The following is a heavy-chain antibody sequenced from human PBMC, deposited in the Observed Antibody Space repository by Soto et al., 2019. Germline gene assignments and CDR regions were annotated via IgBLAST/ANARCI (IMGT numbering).Heavy chain of an antibody. J-gene: IGHJ6*02. CDR1: GFTFSSYS. CDR2: ISSSSSYI. CDR3: ARVRRPLEQQLVTYYYYYGMDV. D-gene: IGHD6-13*01. V-gene: IGHV3-21*01. Sequence: GGSLRLSCAASGFTFSSYSMNWVRQAPGKGLEWVSSISSSSSYIYYADSVKGRLTISRDNAKNSLYLQMNSLRAEDTAVYYCARVRRPLEQQLVTYYYYYGMDVWGQGTTVTVSS.